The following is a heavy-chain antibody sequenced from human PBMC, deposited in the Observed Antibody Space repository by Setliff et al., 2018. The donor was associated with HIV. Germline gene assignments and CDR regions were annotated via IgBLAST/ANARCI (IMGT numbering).Heavy chain of an antibody. CDR1: GYTFTSYA. CDR2: INAGNGNT. J-gene: IGHJ4*02. V-gene: IGHV1-3*01. Sequence: ASVKVSCKASGYTFTSYAMHWVRQAPGQRLEWMGWINAGNGNTKYSQKFQGRVTITRDTSASTAYMELSSLRSEDTAVYYCARDPNTGWYYPDFWGPGALVTVSS. CDR3: ARDPNTGWYYPDF. D-gene: IGHD6-19*01.